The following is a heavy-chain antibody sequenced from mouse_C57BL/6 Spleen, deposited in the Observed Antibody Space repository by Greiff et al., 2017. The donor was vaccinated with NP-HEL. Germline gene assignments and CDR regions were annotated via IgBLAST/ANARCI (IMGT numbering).Heavy chain of an antibody. CDR1: GYTFTSYW. D-gene: IGHD1-1*01. Sequence: QVQLQQPGAELVRPGSSVKLSCKASGYTFTSYWMHWVKQRPIQGLEWIGNIDPSDSETHYNQKFKDKATLTVDKSSSTAYMQLSRLTSEDSAVYYCARSPSYYGSSYGYFDVWGTGTTVTVSS. V-gene: IGHV1-52*01. CDR3: ARSPSYYGSSYGYFDV. CDR2: IDPSDSET. J-gene: IGHJ1*03.